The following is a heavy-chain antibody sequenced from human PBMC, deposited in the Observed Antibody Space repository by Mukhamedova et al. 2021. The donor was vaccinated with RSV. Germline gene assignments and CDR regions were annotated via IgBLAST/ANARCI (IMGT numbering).Heavy chain of an antibody. D-gene: IGHD3/OR15-3a*01. CDR3: ASGLGWDLDH. Sequence: GIINPSGGSTSYAQKFQGRVTMTRDTSTSTVYMELSSLRSEDTAVYYCASGLGWDLDHWGQGTLVTVSS. V-gene: IGHV1-46*01. J-gene: IGHJ4*02. CDR2: INPSGGST.